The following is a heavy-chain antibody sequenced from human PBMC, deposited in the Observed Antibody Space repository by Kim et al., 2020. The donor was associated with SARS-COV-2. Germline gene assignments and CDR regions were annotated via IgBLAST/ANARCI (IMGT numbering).Heavy chain of an antibody. CDR3: ARDSAVPAAIDFDY. CDR1: GFTFSSYE. V-gene: IGHV3-48*03. Sequence: GGSLRLSCAASGFTFSSYEMNWVRQAPGKGLEWVSYISSSGSTIYYADSVKGRFTISRDNAKNSLYLQMNSLRAEDTAVYYCARDSAVPAAIDFDYWGQGTLVTVSS. CDR2: ISSSGSTI. J-gene: IGHJ4*02. D-gene: IGHD2-2*01.